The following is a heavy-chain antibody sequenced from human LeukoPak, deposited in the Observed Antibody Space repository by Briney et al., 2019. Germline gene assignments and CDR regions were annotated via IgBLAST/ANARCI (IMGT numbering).Heavy chain of an antibody. CDR1: GFTFKSHG. V-gene: IGHV3-33*01. J-gene: IGHJ6*02. D-gene: IGHD3-10*01. CDR2: IWYDGSNK. CDR3: ARANYYSSGSYYGMDV. Sequence: GGSLRLSCAASGFTFKSHGMHWVRQAPGQGLEWVALIWYDGSNKYYVESVKGRFTISRDNSMSTLYLQMNSLRAEDTAVYYCARANYYSSGSYYGMDVWGQGTTVTVSS.